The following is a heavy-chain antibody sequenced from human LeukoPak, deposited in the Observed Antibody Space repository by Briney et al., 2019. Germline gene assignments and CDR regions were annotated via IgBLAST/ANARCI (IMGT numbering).Heavy chain of an antibody. J-gene: IGHJ4*02. CDR2: VCGSGGGT. D-gene: IGHD3-10*01. V-gene: IGHV3-23*01. CDR3: VKLGVTFGELSHIENYFDY. CDR1: GFSFSSYA. Sequence: GGSLRLSCAASGFSFSSYAMSWVRQAPRKGLEWVSGVCGSGGGTYYADSAKGRFTISRDNSKNTLSLQMNSLRAEDTAVYYCVKLGVTFGELSHIENYFDYWGQGTLVAVPS.